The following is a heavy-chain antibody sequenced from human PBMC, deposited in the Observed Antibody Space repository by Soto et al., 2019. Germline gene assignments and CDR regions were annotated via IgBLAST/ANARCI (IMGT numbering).Heavy chain of an antibody. CDR3: AKALRHYYDSSGYYAVAFDY. V-gene: IGHV3-53*01. D-gene: IGHD3-22*01. Sequence: GGSLRLSCAASGFTVSNTYMTWVRQPPGKGLECVSVIYTAGGTNYADSVKGRFIISRDNSKNTLFLQMNSLRAEDTAIYYCAKALRHYYDSSGYYAVAFDYWGPGTLVTVSS. J-gene: IGHJ4*02. CDR2: IYTAGGT. CDR1: GFTVSNTY.